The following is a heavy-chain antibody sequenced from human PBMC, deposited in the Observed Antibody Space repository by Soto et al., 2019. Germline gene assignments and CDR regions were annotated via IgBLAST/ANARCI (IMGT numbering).Heavy chain of an antibody. CDR3: AKDIGGSTITTFFHY. V-gene: IGHV3-9*01. D-gene: IGHD4-4*01. Sequence: GGSLRLSCAASGFIFDEYAMHWVRQAPGKGLEWVSGISWNSGRRDYADSVKGRFIISRDNAKNSLYLQMNSLRPEDTALYYCAKDIGGSTITTFFHYWGQGILVTVSS. CDR2: ISWNSGRR. J-gene: IGHJ4*02. CDR1: GFIFDEYA.